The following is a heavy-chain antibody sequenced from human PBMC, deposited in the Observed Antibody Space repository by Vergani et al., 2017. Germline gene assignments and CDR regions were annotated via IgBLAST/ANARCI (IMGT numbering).Heavy chain of an antibody. Sequence: QVQLQESGPGLVKPSQTLSLTCTVSGGSISSGSYCWSWIRQPAGKGLEWIGRIYTSGSTNYNPSLKSRVTISVDTSKNQFSLKLSSVTAADTAVYYCAREGPIRYRGFDYWGQGTLVTVSS. D-gene: IGHD3-9*01. CDR3: AREGPIRYRGFDY. V-gene: IGHV4-61*02. CDR1: GGSISSGSYC. CDR2: IYTSGST. J-gene: IGHJ4*02.